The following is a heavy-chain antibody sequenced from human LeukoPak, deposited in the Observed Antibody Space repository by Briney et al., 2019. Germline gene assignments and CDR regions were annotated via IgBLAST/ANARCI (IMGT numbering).Heavy chain of an antibody. CDR1: GYSFTSYW. D-gene: IGHD2-2*01. V-gene: IGHV5-51*01. J-gene: IGHJ4*02. Sequence: GESLKISCKGSGYSFTSYWIGWVRQMPGKGLEWMGIIYPGDSDTRYSPSFQGQVTISADKSSSTAYLQWSSLKASDTAMYYCAGLRADIVVVPAARGLDYWGQGTLVTVSS. CDR3: AGLRADIVVVPAARGLDY. CDR2: IYPGDSDT.